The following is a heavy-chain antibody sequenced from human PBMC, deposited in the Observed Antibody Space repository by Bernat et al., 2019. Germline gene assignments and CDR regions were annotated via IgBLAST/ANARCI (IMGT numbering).Heavy chain of an antibody. V-gene: IGHV3-30*18. Sequence: QVQLVESGGGVVRPGRSLRLSCAASGFTFSSYGMHWVSQAPGKGLEWVAVISYDGSNKYYADSVKGRFTISRDNSKNTLYLQMNSLRAEDTAVYYCAKEYGDYGWFDYWGQGTLVTVSS. CDR3: AKEYGDYGWFDY. D-gene: IGHD4-17*01. CDR1: GFTFSSYG. CDR2: ISYDGSNK. J-gene: IGHJ4*02.